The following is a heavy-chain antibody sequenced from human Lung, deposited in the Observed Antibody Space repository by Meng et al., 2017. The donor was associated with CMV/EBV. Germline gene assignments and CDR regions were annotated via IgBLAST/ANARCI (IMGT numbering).Heavy chain of an antibody. J-gene: IGHJ6*02. CDR1: GGSISSSSYY. D-gene: IGHD6-19*01. Sequence: SXTXSLXCTVSGGSISSSSYYWGWIRQPPGKGLEWIGSIYYSGSTYYNPSLKSRVNITVDTSKNQFSPKLSSVTAADTAVYYCASESPEYQWLEDYYYGMDVWXQGTTVTVSS. V-gene: IGHV4-39*07. CDR2: IYYSGST. CDR3: ASESPEYQWLEDYYYGMDV.